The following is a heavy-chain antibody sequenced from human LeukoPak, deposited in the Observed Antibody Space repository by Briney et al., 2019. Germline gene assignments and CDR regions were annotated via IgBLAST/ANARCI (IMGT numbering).Heavy chain of an antibody. V-gene: IGHV3-48*03. CDR2: ISVSGSVI. CDR3: ARGGRFLWFGGDF. CDR1: GFTFSSYE. D-gene: IGHD3-10*01. J-gene: IGHJ4*02. Sequence: PGGSLGLSCAASGFTFSSYEMSWVRQAPGKGLEWVSYISVSGSVIYYADSVRGRFTISRDNAKNSLYLQMNSLRAEDTAVYYCARGGRFLWFGGDFWGPGTLVTVSS.